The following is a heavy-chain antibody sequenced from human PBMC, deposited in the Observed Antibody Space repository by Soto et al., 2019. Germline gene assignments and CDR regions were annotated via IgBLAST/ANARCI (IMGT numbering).Heavy chain of an antibody. D-gene: IGHD3-10*01. CDR3: ARRFRDNGDGSGSYDY. J-gene: IGHJ4*02. V-gene: IGHV5-51*01. CDR2: IYPGDSDN. Sequence: GESLKISCKGSGYSFTNYWIGWGRQMPGKGLGWMGIIYPGDSDNRYSPSFQGQFTISADKSTSTAYLQWSSLKASDTAMYDCARRFRDNGDGSGSYDYWGQGTLVTVSS. CDR1: GYSFTNYW.